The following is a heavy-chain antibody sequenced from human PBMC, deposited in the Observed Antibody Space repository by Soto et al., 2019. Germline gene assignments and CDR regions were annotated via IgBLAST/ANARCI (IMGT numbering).Heavy chain of an antibody. Sequence: CMRQKPGKGLEWMGIIYPGDSDTRYSPSFQGQVTISADKSISTAYLQWSSLKASDTAMYYCARQSIRVVKNGMAFLVKGTTVTVSS. CDR2: IYPGDSDT. J-gene: IGHJ6*04. D-gene: IGHD3-3*01. V-gene: IGHV5-51*01. CDR3: ARQSIRVVKNGMAF.